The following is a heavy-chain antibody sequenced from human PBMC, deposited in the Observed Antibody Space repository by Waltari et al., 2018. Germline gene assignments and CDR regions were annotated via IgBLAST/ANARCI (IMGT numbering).Heavy chain of an antibody. D-gene: IGHD3-10*01. J-gene: IGHJ3*01. CDR2: VDPEDGQA. CDR1: GYALRYSY. CDR3: ATALGDNTSASRPFHL. V-gene: IGHV1-69-2*01. Sequence: VQLRQYGAELRKPGTPVKIPCTASGYALRYSYLHWVQQAPGKGLQWVGIVDPEDGQAIYAEKFQGRVTITADTSTDTAYLELSSLTSEDTAVFYCATALGDNTSASRPFHLWGQGTVITVSS.